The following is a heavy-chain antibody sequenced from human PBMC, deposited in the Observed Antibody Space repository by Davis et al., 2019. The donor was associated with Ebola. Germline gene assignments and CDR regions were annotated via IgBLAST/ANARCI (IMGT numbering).Heavy chain of an antibody. CDR3: ARAGGYNSPLDY. V-gene: IGHV1-69*10. Sequence: SVKVSCKASGGTFSSYAISWVRQAPGQGLEWIGGIIPILGIANYAQKFQGRVTITADKSTSTAYMELSSLRSEDTAVYYCARAGGYNSPLDYWGQGTLVTVSS. D-gene: IGHD1-14*01. CDR1: GGTFSSYA. CDR2: IIPILGIA. J-gene: IGHJ4*02.